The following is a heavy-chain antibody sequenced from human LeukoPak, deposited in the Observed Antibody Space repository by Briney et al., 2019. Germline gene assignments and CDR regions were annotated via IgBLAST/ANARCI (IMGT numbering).Heavy chain of an antibody. Sequence: GGPLRLSCAVSGFTFTDYCMTWVRQAPGKGLEWVANMKGDGTKKNYVDSVKGRFAISGDSATNAVYLQLTSLRADDTAVYYCARDTSPYIGTVWSDAFDIWGQGTMVTVSS. D-gene: IGHD6-13*01. V-gene: IGHV3-7*01. CDR2: MKGDGTKK. CDR1: GFTFTDYC. CDR3: ARDTSPYIGTVWSDAFDI. J-gene: IGHJ3*02.